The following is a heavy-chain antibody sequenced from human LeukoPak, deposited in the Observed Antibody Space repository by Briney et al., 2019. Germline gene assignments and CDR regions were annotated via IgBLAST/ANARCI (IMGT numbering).Heavy chain of an antibody. V-gene: IGHV3-23*01. D-gene: IGHD3-16*01. Sequence: QPGGSLRLSCAASGFTFSSYAMSWVRQAPGKGLEWVSAISGSGGSTYYADSVKGRFTISRDNSKNTLYLQMNSLRAEDTAVYYCAKDRGLRVENGAGFDYWGQGTLVTVSS. J-gene: IGHJ4*02. CDR2: ISGSGGST. CDR3: AKDRGLRVENGAGFDY. CDR1: GFTFSSYA.